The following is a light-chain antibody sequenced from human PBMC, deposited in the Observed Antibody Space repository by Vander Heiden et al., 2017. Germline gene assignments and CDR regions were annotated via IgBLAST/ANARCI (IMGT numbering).Light chain of an antibody. CDR2: DAS. CDR3: QQYDKLPPLT. J-gene: IGKJ4*01. V-gene: IGKV1-33*01. CDR1: QDISNY. Sequence: DIQMTQSPSSLSASVGDRVTITCQASQDISNYLNWYQQKPGKAPKLLNYDASNLETGVPSRFSGSGSGTDFTFTISSLQPEDIATYYWQQYDKLPPLTFGGGTKVEIK.